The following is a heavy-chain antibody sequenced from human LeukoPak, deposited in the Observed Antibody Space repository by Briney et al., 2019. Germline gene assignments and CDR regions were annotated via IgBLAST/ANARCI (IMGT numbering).Heavy chain of an antibody. CDR2: INSDGSST. Sequence: GGSLRLSCAASGFTFSSYWMHWVRQAPGKGLVWVSRINSDGSSTSYADSVKGRFTISGDNAKNTLYLQMNSLRAEDTAVYYCARDRDSDYFDYWGQGTLVTVSS. D-gene: IGHD2-15*01. J-gene: IGHJ4*02. CDR3: ARDRDSDYFDY. CDR1: GFTFSSYW. V-gene: IGHV3-74*01.